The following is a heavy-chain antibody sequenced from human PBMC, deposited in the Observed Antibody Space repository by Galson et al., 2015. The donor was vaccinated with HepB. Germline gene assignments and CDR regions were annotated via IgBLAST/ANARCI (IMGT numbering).Heavy chain of an antibody. V-gene: IGHV3-7*01. CDR2: IKQDGSEK. CDR3: ARGPYGSGSYGWFDP. J-gene: IGHJ5*02. Sequence: SLRLSCAASGFTFSSYWMSWVRQAPGKGLEWVANIKQDGSEKYYVDSVKGRFTISRDNAKNSLYLQMNSLRAEDTAVYYCARGPYGSGSYGWFDPWGQGTLVTVSS. CDR1: GFTFSSYW. D-gene: IGHD3-10*01.